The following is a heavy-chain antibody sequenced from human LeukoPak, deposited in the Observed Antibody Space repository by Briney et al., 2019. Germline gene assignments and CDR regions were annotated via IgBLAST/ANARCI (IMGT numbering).Heavy chain of an antibody. CDR3: ARHGGGQRYCSGGSCTQIDY. V-gene: IGHV5-51*01. J-gene: IGHJ4*02. CDR2: IYPGDSDT. CDR1: GYSFTSHW. Sequence: GESLKISCKGSGYSFTSHWIGWVRQMPGKGLEWMGIIYPGDSDTRYSPSFQGQVTISADKSISTAYLQWSSLKTSDTAMYYCARHGGGQRYCSGGSCTQIDYWGQGTLVTVSS. D-gene: IGHD2-15*01.